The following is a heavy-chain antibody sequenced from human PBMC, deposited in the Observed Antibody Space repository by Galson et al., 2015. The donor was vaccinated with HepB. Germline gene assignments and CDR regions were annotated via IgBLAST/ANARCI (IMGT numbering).Heavy chain of an antibody. CDR2: INPSGGST. CDR3: ARGGYCSSTSCYTSDDWFDP. J-gene: IGHJ5*02. Sequence: SVKVSCKASGYTFTSYYMHWVRQAPGQGLEWMGIINPSGGSTSYAQKFQGRVTMTRDTSTSTVYMELSSLRSEDTAVYYCARGGYCSSTSCYTSDDWFDPWGQGTLVTVSS. CDR1: GYTFTSYY. D-gene: IGHD2-2*02. V-gene: IGHV1-46*01.